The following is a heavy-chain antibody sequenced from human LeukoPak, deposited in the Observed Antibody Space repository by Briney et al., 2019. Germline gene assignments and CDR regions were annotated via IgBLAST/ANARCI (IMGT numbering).Heavy chain of an antibody. V-gene: IGHV3-23*01. CDR1: GFTFSGSA. CDR2: TAYSGDNS. CDR3: AGDMELST. J-gene: IGHJ3*01. D-gene: IGHD3-16*02. Sequence: PGGCLRLSRAASGFTFSGSAMSGVPHAPAGGLECISLTAYSGDNSYYTDSVSGRFTITRDNTKDALFLPMNSLGAEDTAISYCAGDMELSTWGLGTMVTVSS.